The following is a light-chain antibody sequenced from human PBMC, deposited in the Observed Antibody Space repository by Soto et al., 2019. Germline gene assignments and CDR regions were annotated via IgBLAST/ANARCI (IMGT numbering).Light chain of an antibody. V-gene: IGKV3-20*01. J-gene: IGKJ1*01. CDR3: QQYTGSPWT. CDR1: QSVSSSF. Sequence: EIFLTQSPCTLALSPVERVTLSCRASQSVSSSFLAWYQQRPGQAPRLLIYGASTRATGIPDRFSGGGSGTDFTLTISRLEPEDFAVYYCQQYTGSPWTFGQGTKVDI. CDR2: GAS.